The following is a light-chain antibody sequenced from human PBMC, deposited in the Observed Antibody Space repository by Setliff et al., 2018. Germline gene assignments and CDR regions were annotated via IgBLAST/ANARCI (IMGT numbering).Light chain of an antibody. CDR2: DVN. J-gene: IGLJ1*01. CDR3: SSYAGYNNFYV. CDR1: SNDVGGYNY. Sequence: QSVLTQPPSASGSPGQSVTISCTGTSNDVGGYNYVSWYRQDPGEAPKLIMYDVNKRPSGVPDRFSGSKSGNTASLTVSGLQVEDEADYFCSSYAGYNNFYVFGTGTKVTVL. V-gene: IGLV2-8*01.